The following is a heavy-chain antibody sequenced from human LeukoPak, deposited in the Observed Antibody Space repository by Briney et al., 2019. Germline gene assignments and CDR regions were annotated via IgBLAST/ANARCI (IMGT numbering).Heavy chain of an antibody. CDR2: IRYDGSNK. Sequence: PGGSLRLSCAASGFTFSSYGMHWVRQAPGKGLEWLAFIRYDGSNKYYADSVKGRFTISRDNSKNTLYLQMNSLRAEDTAVYYCAKGLKPALLSYYYYMDVWGKGTTVTVSS. J-gene: IGHJ6*03. CDR1: GFTFSSYG. D-gene: IGHD2-15*01. CDR3: AKGLKPALLSYYYYMDV. V-gene: IGHV3-30*02.